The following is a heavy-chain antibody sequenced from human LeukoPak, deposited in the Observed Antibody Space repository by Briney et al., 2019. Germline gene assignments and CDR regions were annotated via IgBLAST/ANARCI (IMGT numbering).Heavy chain of an antibody. J-gene: IGHJ4*02. V-gene: IGHV4-39*01. CDR1: GGSITTSTYY. CDR3: ARARGGIGGFDY. CDR2: IYYSGYT. Sequence: PSETLSLTCTVSGGSITTSTYYWGWIRQPPGKGLEWIGTIYYSGYTYYNPSLESRVTIFVDTSKNQFSLKLSSVTAADTAVYYCARARGGIGGFDYWGQGTLVTVSS. D-gene: IGHD3-10*01.